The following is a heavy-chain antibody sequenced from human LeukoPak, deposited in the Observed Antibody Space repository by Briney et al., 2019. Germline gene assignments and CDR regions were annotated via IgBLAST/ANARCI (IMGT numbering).Heavy chain of an antibody. J-gene: IGHJ4*02. CDR1: GFTVSSNY. CDR2: IYSGGST. CDR3: ARSGPSRYSGYGDFDY. Sequence: GGSLRLSCAASGFTVSSNYMSWVRQAPGKGLEWVSVIYSGGSTYYADSVKGRFTISRDNSKNTLYLQMNSLRAEGTAVYYCARSGPSRYSGYGDFDYWGQGTLVTVSS. D-gene: IGHD5-12*01. V-gene: IGHV3-66*01.